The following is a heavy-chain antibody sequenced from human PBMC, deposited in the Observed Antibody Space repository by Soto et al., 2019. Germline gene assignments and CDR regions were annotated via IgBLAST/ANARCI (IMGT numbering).Heavy chain of an antibody. V-gene: IGHV4-39*01. CDR2: IYYSGST. CDR1: GGSISSSSYY. Sequence: QLQLQESGPGLVKPSETLSLTCTVSGGSISSSSYYWGWIRQPPGKGLEWIGSIYYSGSTYYNPSLNSRVSISVDTSKHQFSLQLSSVTAADTAVYYCARHHSSSWYYYYYYMDVWGKGTTVTVSS. D-gene: IGHD6-13*01. J-gene: IGHJ6*03. CDR3: ARHHSSSWYYYYYYMDV.